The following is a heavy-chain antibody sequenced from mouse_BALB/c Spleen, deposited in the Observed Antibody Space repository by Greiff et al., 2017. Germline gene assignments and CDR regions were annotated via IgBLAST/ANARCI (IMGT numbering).Heavy chain of an antibody. CDR3: ARSLGYCHYIDY. CDR1: GFTFSSFG. J-gene: IGHJ2*02. V-gene: IGHV5-17*02. CDR2: ISSGSSTI. Sequence: EVQVVESGGGLVQPGGSRKLSCAASGFTFSSFGMHWVRQAPEKGLEWVAYISSGSSTIYYADTVKGRFTISRDNPKNTLFLRLTNLESEDSAMSNCARSLGYCHYIDYWGQGTSVTVSS. D-gene: IGHD1-2*01.